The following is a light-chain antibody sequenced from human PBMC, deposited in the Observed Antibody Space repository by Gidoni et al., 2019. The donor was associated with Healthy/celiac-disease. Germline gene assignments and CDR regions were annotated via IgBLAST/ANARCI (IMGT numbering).Light chain of an antibody. Sequence: DIQMTQSPSTLSASVGARVTITCRASQSISSWLAWYQQKPGKAPKILIYKASSLESGVPSRFSGSGSGTEFTLTISRLQPDDFATYYCQQYNSYPTFGQXTKVEIK. CDR1: QSISSW. CDR3: QQYNSYPT. V-gene: IGKV1-5*03. CDR2: KAS. J-gene: IGKJ1*01.